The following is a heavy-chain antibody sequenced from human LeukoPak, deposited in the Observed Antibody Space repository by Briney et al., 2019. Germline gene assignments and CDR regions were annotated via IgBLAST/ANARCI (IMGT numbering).Heavy chain of an antibody. CDR2: IYYPGTT. V-gene: IGHV4-59*01. J-gene: IGHJ4*02. D-gene: IGHD4-23*01. Sequence: PSETLSLTCTVSGGSISRYSWSWVRQPPGKGLEWLAYIYYPGTTSYNPSLRSRVTLSLDSSKSHFSLRLSSVTAADTAAYYCARGTDYGVNSYFDSWGQGTLVTVSS. CDR3: ARGTDYGVNSYFDS. CDR1: GGSISRYS.